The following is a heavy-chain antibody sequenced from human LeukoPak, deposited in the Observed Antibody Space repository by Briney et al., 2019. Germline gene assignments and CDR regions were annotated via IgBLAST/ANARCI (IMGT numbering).Heavy chain of an antibody. J-gene: IGHJ6*03. CDR3: ARFPDLAGADWYDYYYMVV. Sequence: TGGSLRLSCAASGFTFDDYGMNWVRQAPGKGLEWVSCINWNSGNTGYADSVKGRFTISRDNAKNSLYLQMNSLRAEDTALYYCARFPDLAGADWYDYYYMVVWGKGTTVTVCS. V-gene: IGHV3-20*04. CDR1: GFTFDDYG. D-gene: IGHD1-1*01. CDR2: INWNSGNT.